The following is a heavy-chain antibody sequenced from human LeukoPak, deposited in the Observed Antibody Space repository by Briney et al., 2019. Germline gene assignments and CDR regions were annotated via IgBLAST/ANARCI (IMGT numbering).Heavy chain of an antibody. V-gene: IGHV3-30-3*01. CDR1: GFTFGDYA. J-gene: IGHJ4*02. CDR3: ARTHGTLTGTGFDY. Sequence: PGGSLRLSCAASGFTFGDYALGWVRQAPGKGLEWVAVISYDGSNKYYADSVRGRFTTSRDNAKNSLFLQMNSLRAEDTAVYYCARTHGTLTGTGFDYGGQGTLVTVSS. CDR2: ISYDGSNK. D-gene: IGHD1-20*01.